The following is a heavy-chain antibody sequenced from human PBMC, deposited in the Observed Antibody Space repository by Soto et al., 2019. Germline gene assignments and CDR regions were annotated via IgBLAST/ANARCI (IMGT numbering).Heavy chain of an antibody. V-gene: IGHV1-46*01. Sequence: ASVKVSCKASGYTFTSYYIHWVRQAPGQGLEWMGIINPSGGSTSYAQRFQGRVTMTRNTSISTAYMELSSLRSEDTAVYYCARGLADFWSGYYPGYYYYYMDVWGKGTTVTVSS. J-gene: IGHJ6*03. CDR1: GYTFTSYY. CDR3: ARGLADFWSGYYPGYYYYYMDV. D-gene: IGHD3-3*01. CDR2: INPSGGST.